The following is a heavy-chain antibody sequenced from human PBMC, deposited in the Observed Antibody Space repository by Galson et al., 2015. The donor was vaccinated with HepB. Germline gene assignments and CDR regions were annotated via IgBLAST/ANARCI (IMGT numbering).Heavy chain of an antibody. D-gene: IGHD3-3*01. CDR3: ARDRPYDFWSGLGPSRDAFDI. CDR1: GFTFSSYG. V-gene: IGHV3-33*01. CDR2: IWYDGSNK. Sequence: SLRLSCAASGFTFSSYGMHWVRQAPGKGLEWVAVIWYDGSNKYYADSVKGRFTISRDNSKNTLYLQMNSLRAEDTAVYYCARDRPYDFWSGLGPSRDAFDIWGQGTMVTVSS. J-gene: IGHJ3*02.